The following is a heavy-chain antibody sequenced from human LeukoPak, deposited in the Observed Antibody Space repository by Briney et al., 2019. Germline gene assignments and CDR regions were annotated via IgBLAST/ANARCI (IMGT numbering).Heavy chain of an antibody. CDR1: GGSFSGYY. CDR2: INHSGST. Sequence: SETLSLTCAVYGGSFSGYYWSWIRQPPGKGLEWIGEINHSGSTNYNPSLKSRVTISVDTSKSQFSLKLSSVTAADTAVYYCARGSPPSYYYCYYMDVWGKGTTVTVSS. V-gene: IGHV4-34*01. J-gene: IGHJ6*03. CDR3: ARGSPPSYYYCYYMDV.